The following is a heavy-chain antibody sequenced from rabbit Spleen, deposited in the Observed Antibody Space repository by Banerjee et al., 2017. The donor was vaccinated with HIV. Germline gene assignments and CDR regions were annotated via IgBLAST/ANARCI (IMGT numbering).Heavy chain of an antibody. CDR2: IDTSDGDT. CDR3: AWNYVTAFDP. CDR1: GFSFSSNW. J-gene: IGHJ2*01. D-gene: IGHD1-1*01. V-gene: IGHV1S45*01. Sequence: LEESGGGLVKPGGTLTLTCTVSGFSFSSNWICWVRQAPGKGLEWIACIDTSDGDTDYANWPKGRFTISKASSTTVTLQMTSLTAADTATYFCAWNYVTAFDPCGPGTLVTVS.